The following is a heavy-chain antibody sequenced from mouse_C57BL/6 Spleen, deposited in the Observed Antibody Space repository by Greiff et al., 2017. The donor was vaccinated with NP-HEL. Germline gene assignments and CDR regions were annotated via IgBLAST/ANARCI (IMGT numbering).Heavy chain of an antibody. D-gene: IGHD2-4*01. CDR3: ARKHDYDWYFDV. Sequence: VQGVESGPGLVQPSQSLSITCTVSGFSLTSYGVHWVRQSPGKGLEWLGVIWSGGSTAYNAAFISRRSISKDNSKSQVFFKMNSLQADDTAIYYCARKHDYDWYFDVWGTGTTVTVSS. J-gene: IGHJ1*03. CDR1: GFSLTSYG. CDR2: IWSGGST. V-gene: IGHV2-2*01.